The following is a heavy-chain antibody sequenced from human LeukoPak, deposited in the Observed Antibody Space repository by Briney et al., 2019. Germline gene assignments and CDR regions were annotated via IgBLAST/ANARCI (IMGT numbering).Heavy chain of an antibody. D-gene: IGHD6-13*01. Sequence: PGGSLRLSCAASGFTFSSYAMSWVRQAPGKGLEWVSAISGSGGSTYYADSVKGRFTISRDNAKNSLYLQMNSLRAEDTAVYYCARTYSSSWYFLYFFDYWGQGTLVTVSS. V-gene: IGHV3-23*01. CDR2: ISGSGGST. CDR1: GFTFSSYA. CDR3: ARTYSSSWYFLYFFDY. J-gene: IGHJ4*02.